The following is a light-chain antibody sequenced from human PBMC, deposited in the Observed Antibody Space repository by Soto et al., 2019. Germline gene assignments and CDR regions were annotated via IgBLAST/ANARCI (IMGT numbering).Light chain of an antibody. CDR3: QQCDTFST. V-gene: IGKV1-5*01. J-gene: IGKJ1*01. CDR1: QTINNW. Sequence: DVQMSQSPASLSASVGERDSLTCRASQTINNWLAWYRQKPGKAPKLLISEASRLEGGVPSRFNGSGYGTEFTLTISSLQPDDFATYYCQQCDTFSTFGQGTKVDIK. CDR2: EAS.